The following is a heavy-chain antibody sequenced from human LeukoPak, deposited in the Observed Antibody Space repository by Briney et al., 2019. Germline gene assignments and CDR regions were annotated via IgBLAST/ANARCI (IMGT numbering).Heavy chain of an antibody. CDR1: GFTFSSYS. J-gene: IGHJ6*02. CDR3: ARGGGLDV. D-gene: IGHD3-16*01. CDR2: ITASGTAM. V-gene: IGHV3-48*01. Sequence: GGSLRLSCAASGFTFSSYSMSWVRQAPGKGLEWVSHITASGTAMFYADSVKGRFTISRDNAKNSLYLQMSNLRAEDTAVYFCARGGGLDVWGQGATVTVSS.